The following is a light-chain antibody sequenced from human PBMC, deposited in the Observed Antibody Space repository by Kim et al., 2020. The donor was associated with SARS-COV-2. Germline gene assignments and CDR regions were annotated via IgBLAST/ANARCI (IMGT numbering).Light chain of an antibody. CDR1: SNAVGYHNS. V-gene: IGLV2-14*03. CDR3: SSHTTSSTYV. CDR2: DVS. Sequence: GQSITSSCTGTSNAVGYHNSVSWYQQHTGKAPKLIIYDVSERPSGVSNRFSGSQSGNTASLAISGLRAEDEADYYCSSHTTSSTYVFGSGTKVTVL. J-gene: IGLJ1*01.